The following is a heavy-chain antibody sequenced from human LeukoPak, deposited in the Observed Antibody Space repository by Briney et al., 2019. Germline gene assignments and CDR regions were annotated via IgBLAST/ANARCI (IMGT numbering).Heavy chain of an antibody. D-gene: IGHD6-19*01. J-gene: IGHJ6*03. CDR3: ARVVYSSGWYSSYYMDV. CDR1: GGSISSSSYY. V-gene: IGHV4-61*01. CDR2: IYYSGST. Sequence: SETLSLTCTVSGGSISSSSYYWSWIRQPPGKGLEWIGYIYYSGSTNYNPSLKSRVTISVDTSKNQFSLKLSSVTAADTAVYYCARVVYSSGWYSSYYMDVWGKGTTVTVSS.